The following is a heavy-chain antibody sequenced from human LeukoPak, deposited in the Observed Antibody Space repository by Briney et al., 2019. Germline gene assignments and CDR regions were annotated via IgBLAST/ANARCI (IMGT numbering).Heavy chain of an antibody. CDR1: GGSISSGGYY. CDR2: IYYSGST. CDR3: ARSPYYYDSSGYPHPFDY. V-gene: IGHV4-31*03. J-gene: IGHJ4*02. D-gene: IGHD3-22*01. Sequence: SETLSLTCTVSGGSISSGGYYWSWIRQHPGKGLEWIGYIYYSGSTYYNPSLKSRVTISVDTSKNQFSLKLSSATAADTAVYYCARSPYYYDSSGYPHPFDYWGQGTLVTVSS.